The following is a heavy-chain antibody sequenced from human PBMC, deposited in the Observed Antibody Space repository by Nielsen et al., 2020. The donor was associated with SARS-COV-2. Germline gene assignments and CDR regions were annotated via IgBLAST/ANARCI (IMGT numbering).Heavy chain of an antibody. CDR2: ISYDGSNK. J-gene: IGHJ4*02. Sequence: GGSLRLSCAASGFTFSSYAMHWVRQAPGKGLEWVAVISYDGSNKYYADSVKGRFTISRDNSKNTLYLQMNSLRAEDTAVYYCAREGSLYYFDYWGQGTLVTVSS. V-gene: IGHV3-30-3*01. CDR3: AREGSLYYFDY. CDR1: GFTFSSYA.